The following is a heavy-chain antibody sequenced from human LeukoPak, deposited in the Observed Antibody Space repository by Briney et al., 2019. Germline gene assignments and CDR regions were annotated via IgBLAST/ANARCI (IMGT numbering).Heavy chain of an antibody. Sequence: SETLSLTCTVSGGSISSSSYYWGWIRQPPGKGLEWIGSIYYSGSTYYDPSLKSRVTISVDTSKNQFSLRLSSVTAADTAVYYCARDSDLGDFDYWGQGTLVTVSS. CDR3: ARDSDLGDFDY. CDR2: IYYSGST. V-gene: IGHV4-39*07. CDR1: GGSISSSSYY. J-gene: IGHJ4*02.